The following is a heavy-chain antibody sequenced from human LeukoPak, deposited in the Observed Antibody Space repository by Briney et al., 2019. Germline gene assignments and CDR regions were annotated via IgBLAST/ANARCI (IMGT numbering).Heavy chain of an antibody. CDR1: GYTFTGSY. V-gene: IGHV1-2*06. CDR3: ARVSYGMLFPGF. CDR2: INPNSGGT. D-gene: IGHD3/OR15-3a*01. Sequence: ASVKVSCKASGYTFTGSYMHWVRQAPGQGLEWMGRINPNSGGTNYAQKFQGRVTMTRDTSISTAYMELSRLRSDDTAVYYCARVSYGMLFPGFWGQGTLVTVSS. J-gene: IGHJ4*02.